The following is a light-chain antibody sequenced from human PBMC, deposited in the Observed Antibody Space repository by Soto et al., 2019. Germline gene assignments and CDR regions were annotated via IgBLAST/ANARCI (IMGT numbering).Light chain of an antibody. Sequence: EIVMTQSPATLSVSPGERATLSCRASQSVSSNLAWYQQKPGQAPSLLIYGASTRDTGIPPRFSGSGSGTEFTLTNSSLQSEDFAVYYCQQYNNWPWTFGQGTKVEIK. CDR2: GAS. CDR1: QSVSSN. V-gene: IGKV3-15*01. CDR3: QQYNNWPWT. J-gene: IGKJ1*01.